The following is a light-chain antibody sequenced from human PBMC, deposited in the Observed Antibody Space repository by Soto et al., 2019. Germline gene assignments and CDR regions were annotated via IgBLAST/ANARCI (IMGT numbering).Light chain of an antibody. CDR1: QSVLYSSNNKNY. Sequence: DSVMTQSPDSLAVSLGERATINCNSSQSVLYSSNNKNYLAWYQQKPGQPPKLLIYWASTRESGVPDRFSGSGSGTDFTLTISSLQAEDVAVYYCQQYYSTPRTFGQGTKVEIK. J-gene: IGKJ1*01. CDR3: QQYYSTPRT. V-gene: IGKV4-1*01. CDR2: WAS.